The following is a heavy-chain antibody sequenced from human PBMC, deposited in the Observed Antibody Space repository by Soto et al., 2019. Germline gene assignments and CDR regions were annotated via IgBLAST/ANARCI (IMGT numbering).Heavy chain of an antibody. CDR1: GGTFSSYA. Sequence: ASVKVSCKASGGTFSSYAISWVRQAPGQGLEWLGIINPSGGYTTYAQRFLGRVTMTSDTSTSTVHMELGSLTSEDTAVYYCACYRNCNGYYRMYVSGQRTTVPVSS. CDR2: INPSGGYT. J-gene: IGHJ6*02. D-gene: IGHD1-1*01. CDR3: ACYRNCNGYYRMYV. V-gene: IGHV1-46*01.